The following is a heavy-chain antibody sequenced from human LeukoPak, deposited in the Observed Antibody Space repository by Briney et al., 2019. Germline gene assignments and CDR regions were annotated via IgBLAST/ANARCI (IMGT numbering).Heavy chain of an antibody. D-gene: IGHD6-13*01. CDR1: GFTFSSYG. V-gene: IGHV3-30*02. CDR3: AKDLMYSSSLDY. Sequence: PGGSLRLSCAASGFTFSSYGMHRVRQAPGKGLEWVAFIRYDGSNKYYADSVKGRFTISRDNSKNTLYLQMNSLRAEDTAVYYCAKDLMYSSSLDYWGQGTLVTVSS. CDR2: IRYDGSNK. J-gene: IGHJ4*02.